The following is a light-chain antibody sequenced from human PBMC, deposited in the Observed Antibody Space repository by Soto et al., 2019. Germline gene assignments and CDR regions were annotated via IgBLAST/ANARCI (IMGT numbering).Light chain of an antibody. CDR1: QDIRYN. CDR3: LQDQAYPWT. J-gene: IGKJ1*01. CDR2: DTS. Sequence: DIQMTQSPSSLSASVGARVTITCRASQDIRYNLGWYQQRPGKAPERLIYDTSTLASGVPSRFSGSVSGTDFTLTIASLQAEDVATYYCLQDQAYPWTFGPGTKVELK. V-gene: IGKV1-17*01.